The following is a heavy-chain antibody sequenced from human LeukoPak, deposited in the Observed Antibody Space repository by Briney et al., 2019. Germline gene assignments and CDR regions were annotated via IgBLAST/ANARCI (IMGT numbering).Heavy chain of an antibody. CDR2: INPSGGST. J-gene: IGHJ3*02. V-gene: IGHV1-46*01. D-gene: IGHD3-10*01. Sequence: GASVKVSCKASGYTFTSYYMHWVRQAPGQGLEWMGIINPSGGSTSYAQKFQGRVTMTRDTSTSTVYMELSSLRSEDTAVYYCVHYGSGSYESGAFDIWGQGTMVTVSS. CDR3: VHYGSGSYESGAFDI. CDR1: GYTFTSYY.